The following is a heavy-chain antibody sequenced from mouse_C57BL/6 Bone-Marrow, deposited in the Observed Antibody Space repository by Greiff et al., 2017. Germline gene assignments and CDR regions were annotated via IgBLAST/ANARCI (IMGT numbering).Heavy chain of an antibody. D-gene: IGHD4-1*01. CDR3: ARWSFWDYFDY. CDR1: GYSFTGYY. CDR2: IYPYNGVS. Sequence: EVQRVESGPELVKPGASVKISCKASGYSFTGYYLHWVKQSHGNILDWIGYIYPYNGVSSYNQKFKGKATLTVDKSSSTAYMELRSLTSEDSAVYYCARWSFWDYFDYWGQGTTLTVSS. V-gene: IGHV1-31*01. J-gene: IGHJ2*01.